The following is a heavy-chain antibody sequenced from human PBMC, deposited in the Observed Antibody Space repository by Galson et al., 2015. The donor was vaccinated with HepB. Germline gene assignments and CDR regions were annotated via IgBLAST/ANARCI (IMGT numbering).Heavy chain of an antibody. V-gene: IGHV1-3*01. CDR2: INAGNGNT. D-gene: IGHD6-19*01. CDR3: ARDSTEYSSGWNYYYGMDV. Sequence: SVKVSCKASGYTFTSYAMHWVRQAPGQRLEWMGWINAGNGNTKYSQKFQGRVTITRDTSASTAYMELSSLRSEDTAVYYCARDSTEYSSGWNYYYGMDVRGQGTTVTVSS. J-gene: IGHJ6*02. CDR1: GYTFTSYA.